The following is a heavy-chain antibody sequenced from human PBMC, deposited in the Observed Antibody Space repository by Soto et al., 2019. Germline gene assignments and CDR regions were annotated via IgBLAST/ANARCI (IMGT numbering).Heavy chain of an antibody. V-gene: IGHV3-48*02. J-gene: IGHJ2*01. CDR1: GFTFSSYS. CDR3: ARLDGWYGVWNWYFDV. D-gene: IGHD6-19*01. Sequence: EVQLVESGGGLVQPGGSLRLSCAASGFTFSSYSMNWVRQAPGKGLEWVSYISSGSNTIYYADSVKGRFTISRDNAKNSLYLQMNSLRDEDTAVYYCARLDGWYGVWNWYFDVWGRGTLVTVSS. CDR2: ISSGSNTI.